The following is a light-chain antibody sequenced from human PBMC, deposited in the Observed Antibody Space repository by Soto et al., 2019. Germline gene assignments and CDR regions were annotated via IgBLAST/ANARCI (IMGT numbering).Light chain of an antibody. CDR3: HQYGSSPYT. V-gene: IGKV3-20*01. J-gene: IGKJ2*01. CDR2: AAS. Sequence: EIVMTQSPATLSVSPGERVTLSCRASQSVSGNLAWYQQRPGQAPRLLIYAASSRATGIPDRFSGSRSGTDFTLTISRLEPEDFAVYYCHQYGSSPYTLGQGTKVDIK. CDR1: QSVSGN.